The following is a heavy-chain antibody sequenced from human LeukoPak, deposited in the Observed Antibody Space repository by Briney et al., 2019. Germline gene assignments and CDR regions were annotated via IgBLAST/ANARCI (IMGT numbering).Heavy chain of an antibody. V-gene: IGHV1-8*01. D-gene: IGHD3-10*01. J-gene: IGHJ6*02. CDR3: ARSDWFGESLDYYYGMDV. CDR1: GYTFTSYD. Sequence: ASVKVSCKASGYTFTSYDINWVRRATGQGLEWMGWMNPNSGNTGYAQKFQGRVTMTRNTSISTAYMELSSLRSEDTAVYYCARSDWFGESLDYYYGMDVWGQGTTVTVSS. CDR2: MNPNSGNT.